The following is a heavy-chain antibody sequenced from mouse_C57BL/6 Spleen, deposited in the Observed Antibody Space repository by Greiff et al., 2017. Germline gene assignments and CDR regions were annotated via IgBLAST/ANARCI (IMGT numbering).Heavy chain of an antibody. J-gene: IGHJ4*01. D-gene: IGHD6-1*02. CDR3: ARRHLPRDYAMDY. V-gene: IGHV1-81*01. CDR1: GYTFTSYG. Sequence: VKLVESGAELARPGASVKLSCKASGYTFTSYGISWVKQRTGQGLEWIGEIYPRSGNTYYNEKFKGKAKLTADKSSSTAYMELRSLTSEDSAVYFCARRHLPRDYAMDYWGQGTSVTVSS. CDR2: IYPRSGNT.